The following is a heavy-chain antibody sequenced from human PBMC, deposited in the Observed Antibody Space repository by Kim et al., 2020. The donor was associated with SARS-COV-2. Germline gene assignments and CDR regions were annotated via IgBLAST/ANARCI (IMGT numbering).Heavy chain of an antibody. J-gene: IGHJ6*02. CDR2: ISSSGSTI. Sequence: GGSLRLSCAASGFTFSDYYMSWIRQAPGKGLEWVSYISSSGSTIYYADSVKGRFTISRDNAKNSLYLQMNSLRAEDTAVYYCARDHFDWSEYPRDGMDVWGQGTTVTVSS. D-gene: IGHD3-9*01. CDR3: ARDHFDWSEYPRDGMDV. V-gene: IGHV3-11*01. CDR1: GFTFSDYY.